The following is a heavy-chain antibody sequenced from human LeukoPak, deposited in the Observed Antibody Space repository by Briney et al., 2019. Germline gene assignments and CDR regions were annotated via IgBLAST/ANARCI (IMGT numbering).Heavy chain of an antibody. CDR3: AKTSREKSNYDSPFDY. D-gene: IGHD4-11*01. Sequence: PGGSLSLSCTASGFTFSSYSMSWVRQGPGTGLEWVSAISGSGDTTFYADSVKGRFTISRDNSKKTLYLQVNSLRAEDTAVYFCAKTSREKSNYDSPFDYWGQGTLVTVSS. V-gene: IGHV3-23*01. CDR1: GFTFSSYS. CDR2: ISGSGDTT. J-gene: IGHJ4*02.